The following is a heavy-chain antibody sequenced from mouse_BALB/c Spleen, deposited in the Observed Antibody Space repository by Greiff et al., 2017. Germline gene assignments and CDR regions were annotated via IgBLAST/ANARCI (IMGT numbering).Heavy chain of an antibody. V-gene: IGHV5-6-4*01. D-gene: IGHD2-4*01. CDR1: GFTFSSYT. CDR2: ISSGGSYT. Sequence: EVQVVESGGGLVKPGGSLKLSCAASGFTFSSYTMSWVRQTPEKRLEWVATISSGGSYTYYPDSVKGRFTISRDNAKNTLYLQMSSLKSEDTAMYYCTRDPRMITNAWFAYWGQGTLVTVSA. CDR3: TRDPRMITNAWFAY. J-gene: IGHJ3*01.